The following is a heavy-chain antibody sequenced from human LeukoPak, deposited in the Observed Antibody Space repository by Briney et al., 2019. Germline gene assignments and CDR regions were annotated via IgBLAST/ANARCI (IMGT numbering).Heavy chain of an antibody. CDR2: ISGSADNT. D-gene: IGHD1-26*01. V-gene: IGHV3-23*01. Sequence: PGGPLRLSCAASGLTFSSYAMSWVRQAPGKGLEWVSTISGSADNTHYADSVKGRFTISRDNSKNTLYLQINGLMADDAAVYYCGGAKFYYYGMDVWGQGTTVTVSS. J-gene: IGHJ6*02. CDR3: GGAKFYYYGMDV. CDR1: GLTFSSYA.